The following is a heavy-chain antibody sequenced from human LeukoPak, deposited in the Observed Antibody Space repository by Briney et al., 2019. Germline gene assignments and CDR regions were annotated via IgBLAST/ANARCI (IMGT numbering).Heavy chain of an antibody. J-gene: IGHJ6*03. V-gene: IGHV4-39*01. CDR3: ARLGTDNWSYYYYYMDV. D-gene: IGHD1-20*01. Sequence: PSEALSLTCTVSGGSISSSSYYWGWIRQPPGKGLEWIGSIYYSGSTYYNPSLKGRVTISVDTSKNQFSLKLSSVTAADTAVYYCARLGTDNWSYYYYYMDVWGKGTTVTVSS. CDR2: IYYSGST. CDR1: GGSISSSSYY.